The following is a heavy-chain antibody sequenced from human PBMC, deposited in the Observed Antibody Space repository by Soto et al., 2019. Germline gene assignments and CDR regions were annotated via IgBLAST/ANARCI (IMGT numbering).Heavy chain of an antibody. V-gene: IGHV4-59*08. J-gene: IGHJ6*03. CDR1: GGSISNPY. CDR3: ACLAVPAAHIGFYYYYLAV. Sequence: SETRSLPRTVSGGSISNPYCRCIRQPPEKGRELIGYIYCRGSSNYNPSLKSRVISSVDTSKNPFSLKLSSVPAADTALYYCACLAVPAAHIGFYYYYLAVWGKGTSVTVSS. CDR2: IYCRGSS. D-gene: IGHD2-2*01.